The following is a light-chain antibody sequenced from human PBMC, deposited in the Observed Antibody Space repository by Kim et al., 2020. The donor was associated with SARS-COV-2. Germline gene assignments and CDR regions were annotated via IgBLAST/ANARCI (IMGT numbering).Light chain of an antibody. Sequence: PGQTARITGGGNNFGGHSVHWYQQKPGQAPVLVIYYDSDRPSGIPERFSGSKAATTATLTISRVEAGDEADYYCQVWDTDTDDYVFGTGTKVTVL. CDR2: YDS. CDR3: QVWDTDTDDYV. CDR1: NFGGHS. J-gene: IGLJ1*01. V-gene: IGLV3-21*01.